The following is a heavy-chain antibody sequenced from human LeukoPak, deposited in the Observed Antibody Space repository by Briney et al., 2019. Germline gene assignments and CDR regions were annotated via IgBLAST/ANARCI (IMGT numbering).Heavy chain of an antibody. CDR3: ARDLAATHLFGF. V-gene: IGHV3-33*01. Sequence: GGSLRLSCAASGFTFSSYGMHWVRQVPGKGLEWVAVIWYDGSNKYYADSVKGRFTISRDNSKNTLYLQMNSLRAEDTAVYYCARDLAATHLFGFWGQGTLVTVSS. CDR1: GFTFSSYG. CDR2: IWYDGSNK. J-gene: IGHJ4*02. D-gene: IGHD6-25*01.